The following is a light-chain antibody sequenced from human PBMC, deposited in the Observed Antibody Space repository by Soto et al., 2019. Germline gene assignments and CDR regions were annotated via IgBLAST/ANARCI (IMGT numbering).Light chain of an antibody. Sequence: DIQMTQSPSSLSASVGERVTITVRASQSISSYLNWYQQKPGKAPKLLIYAASSLQSGVPSRFSGSGSGTEFTLTISSLQSEDFAVYYCQQYNNWPSITFGQGTRLEI. J-gene: IGKJ5*01. CDR2: AAS. CDR3: QQYNNWPSIT. CDR1: QSISSY. V-gene: IGKV1-39*01.